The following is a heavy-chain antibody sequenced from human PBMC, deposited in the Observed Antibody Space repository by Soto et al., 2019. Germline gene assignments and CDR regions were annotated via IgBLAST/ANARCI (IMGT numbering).Heavy chain of an antibody. CDR3: ARGYKDSSCYYQGHYYFDY. Sequence: QVQLQESGPGLVKPSQTLSLTCTVSGGSISSGGYYWSWIRRHPGKGLEWIGYIYYSGSTYYNPSLKSRVTISENSSKNQFSLKLSSVTAADTAVYYCARGYKDSSCYYQGHYYFDYWGQGTLVTVSS. CDR1: GGSISSGGYY. CDR2: IYYSGST. J-gene: IGHJ4*02. V-gene: IGHV4-31*03. D-gene: IGHD3-22*01.